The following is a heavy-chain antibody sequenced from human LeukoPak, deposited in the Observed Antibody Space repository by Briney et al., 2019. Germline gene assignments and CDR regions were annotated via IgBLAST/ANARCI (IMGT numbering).Heavy chain of an antibody. J-gene: IGHJ4*02. CDR2: IYYSGST. Sequence: PSETLSLTCTVSGGSISSGGYYWSWIRQHPGKGLEWIGYIYYSGSTYYNPSLKSRVTISVDRSKNQFSLKLSSVTAADTAVYYCARYYDFWRGGCFDYWGQGTLVTVSS. V-gene: IGHV4-31*03. D-gene: IGHD3-3*01. CDR1: GGSISSGGYY. CDR3: ARYYDFWRGGCFDY.